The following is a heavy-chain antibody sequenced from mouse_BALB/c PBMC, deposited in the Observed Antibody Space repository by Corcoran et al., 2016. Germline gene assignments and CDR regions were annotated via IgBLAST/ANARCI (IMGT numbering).Heavy chain of an antibody. Sequence: QIQLVQSGPELKKPGETVRISCKASGYTFTTAGMQWVQKMPGKGLKWIGWINTHSGVPKYAEDFKGRFAFSLETSASTAYLQISNLKNEDTDTYFCARNRYDSWFAYWGQGTLVTVSA. D-gene: IGHD2-14*01. CDR2: INTHSGVP. V-gene: IGHV9-4*02. J-gene: IGHJ3*01. CDR1: GYTFTTAG. CDR3: ARNRYDSWFAY.